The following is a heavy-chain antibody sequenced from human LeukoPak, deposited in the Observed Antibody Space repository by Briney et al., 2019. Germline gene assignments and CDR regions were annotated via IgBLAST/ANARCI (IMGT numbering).Heavy chain of an antibody. CDR1: GGSISSSSYY. D-gene: IGHD2-2*01. CDR2: IYYSGST. Sequence: SETLSLTCTVSGGSISSSSYYWGWIRQPPGKGLEWIGSIYYSGSTYYNPSLKSRVTISVDTSKNQFSLKLSSVTAADTAVYYCARVVVVVPAAMPKTALGRSSTMDVWGKGTTVTVSS. V-gene: IGHV4-39*07. J-gene: IGHJ6*03. CDR3: ARVVVVVPAAMPKTALGRSSTMDV.